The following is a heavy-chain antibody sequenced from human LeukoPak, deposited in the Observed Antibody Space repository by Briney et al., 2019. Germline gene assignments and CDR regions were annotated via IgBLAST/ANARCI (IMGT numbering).Heavy chain of an antibody. CDR3: TRRIVGATKVFDY. V-gene: IGHV4-39*01. CDR1: GGSISNNNYY. CDR2: IYYSGST. D-gene: IGHD1-26*01. J-gene: IGHJ4*02. Sequence: PSETLSLTCTVSGGSISNNNYYWGWIRQPPGKGLEWIVSIYYSGSTYYNPSLKSRVTISVDTSKNQFSLKLRYVTAADTAVYYCTRRIVGATKVFDYWGQGTLVTVSS.